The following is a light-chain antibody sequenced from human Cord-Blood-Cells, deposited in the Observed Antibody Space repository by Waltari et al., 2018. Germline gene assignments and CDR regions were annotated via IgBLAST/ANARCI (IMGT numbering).Light chain of an antibody. CDR1: QSVSSSY. V-gene: IGKV3-20*01. CDR2: GAS. CDR3: QQYGSSLWT. J-gene: IGKJ1*01. Sequence: ELVLTQSPGTLSLSPGERATLSCRASQSVSSSYLAWYQQKPGQAPRLLIYGASSRATVIPDRFSGSGSGTDFTLTISRLEPEDFAVYYCQQYGSSLWTFGQGTKVEIK.